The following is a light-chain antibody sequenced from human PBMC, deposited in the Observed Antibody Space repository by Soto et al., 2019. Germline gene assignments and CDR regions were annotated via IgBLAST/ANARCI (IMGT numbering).Light chain of an antibody. CDR1: QSVSSY. J-gene: IGKJ1*01. CDR3: QQRSTTWT. Sequence: DIVLTQSPATLSLSPGERATLSCRASQSVSSYLAWYQQKPGQAPRLLIYDASNRATGIPARFSGSGSGTDVTLTISSLEPEDFAVYYCQQRSTTWTFGQGTKVEIK. CDR2: DAS. V-gene: IGKV3-11*01.